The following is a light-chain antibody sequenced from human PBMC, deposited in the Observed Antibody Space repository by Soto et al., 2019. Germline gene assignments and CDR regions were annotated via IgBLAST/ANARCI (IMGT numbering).Light chain of an antibody. Sequence: EIVLTQSPGTLSLSPGERATLSFRASQSVSSSYLAWYQQKPGQAPRLLIYGASSRATGIPDRFSGSGSGTDFTLTISRLEPEDFAVYYCQQYGSSPPEAFGGGTKVEI. CDR1: QSVSSSY. CDR2: GAS. J-gene: IGKJ4*01. CDR3: QQYGSSPPEA. V-gene: IGKV3-20*01.